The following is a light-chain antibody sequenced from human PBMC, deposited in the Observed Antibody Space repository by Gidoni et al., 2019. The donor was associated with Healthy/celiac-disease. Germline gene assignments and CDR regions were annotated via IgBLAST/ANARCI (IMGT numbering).Light chain of an antibody. CDR3: QQSYSTPWT. J-gene: IGKJ1*01. V-gene: IGKV1-39*01. Sequence: DIQMTQSPSSLSASVGDRVTITCRASQSISSYLNWYQQKPGKAPKLLIYAASRLQSGVQSRFSGSGAGTDFTLTISSLQPEEFATYYCQQSYSTPWTFGQXTKVEIK. CDR2: AAS. CDR1: QSISSY.